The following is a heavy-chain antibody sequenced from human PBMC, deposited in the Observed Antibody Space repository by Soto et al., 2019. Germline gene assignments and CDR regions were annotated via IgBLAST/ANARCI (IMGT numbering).Heavy chain of an antibody. V-gene: IGHV4-59*01. CDR3: ARSGEIMITFGGVIVIPPHFDY. CDR1: GGSISSYY. CDR2: IYYSGST. J-gene: IGHJ4*02. D-gene: IGHD3-16*02. Sequence: PSETLCLTCTVSGGSISSYYWSLIRPPPGKGLEWIGYIYYSGSTNYNPSLKSRVTISVDTSKNQFSLKLSSVTAADTAVYYCARSGEIMITFGGVIVIPPHFDYWGQGTLVTVSS.